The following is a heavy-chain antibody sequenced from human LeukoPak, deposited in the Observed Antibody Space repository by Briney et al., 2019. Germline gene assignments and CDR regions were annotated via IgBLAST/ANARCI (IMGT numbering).Heavy chain of an antibody. D-gene: IGHD5-18*01. CDR1: GGNFSTYA. Sequence: SVKVSCKASGGNFSTYAISWVRQAPGQGLEWMGRTIPFLGLASSAQKFQGRVTITADKSTNIAYLEVSSLASDDTAVYYCAGGSLETDTNMARDWGLGTLVTVSS. J-gene: IGHJ4*02. CDR3: AGGSLETDTNMARD. CDR2: TIPFLGLA. V-gene: IGHV1-69*04.